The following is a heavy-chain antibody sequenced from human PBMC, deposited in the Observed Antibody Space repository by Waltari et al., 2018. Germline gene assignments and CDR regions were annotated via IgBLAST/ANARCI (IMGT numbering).Heavy chain of an antibody. V-gene: IGHV3-74*03. J-gene: IGHJ4*02. CDR1: GFIFSSYW. D-gene: IGHD6-19*01. CDR3: ARSAVGISVFDY. Sequence: DVQIVATGGGLVQPGGSLRLSCAASGFIFSSYWMHLVRQVPGKGLVWVSRINNDEITTTYADSVKGRFTISRDNAKNTLYLQMNSLRAEDTAVYYCARSAVGISVFDYWGQGTVVTVSS. CDR2: INNDEITT.